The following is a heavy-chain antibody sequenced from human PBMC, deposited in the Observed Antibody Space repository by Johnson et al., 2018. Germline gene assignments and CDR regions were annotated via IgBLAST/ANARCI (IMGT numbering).Heavy chain of an antibody. V-gene: IGHV3-73*01. J-gene: IGHJ3*01. CDR1: GFTFSGSA. Sequence: EVQLVETGGGLVQPGGSLKLSCAASGFTFSGSAIHWVRRASGKGLEWLGRIRSKTNNYATTYAASVEGRFTISRDDSKGTAFLQMNSLKTEDTAVYFCTRHVPFCNGDCDTDAFDVWGQGTMVTVSS. CDR2: IRSKTNNYAT. CDR3: TRHVPFCNGDCDTDAFDV. D-gene: IGHD2-21*02.